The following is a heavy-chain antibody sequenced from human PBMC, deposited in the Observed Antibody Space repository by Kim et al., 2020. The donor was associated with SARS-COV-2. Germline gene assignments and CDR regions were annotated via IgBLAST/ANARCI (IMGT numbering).Heavy chain of an antibody. CDR1: GFTFSSYS. CDR2: ISSSSSYI. Sequence: GGSLRLSCAASGFTFSSYSMNWVRQAPGKGLEWVSSISSSSSYIYYADSVKGRFTISRDNAKNSLYLQMNSLRAEDTAVYYCARATEILWFGESRPAYGMDVWGQGTTVTVSS. D-gene: IGHD3-10*01. CDR3: ARATEILWFGESRPAYGMDV. V-gene: IGHV3-21*01. J-gene: IGHJ6*02.